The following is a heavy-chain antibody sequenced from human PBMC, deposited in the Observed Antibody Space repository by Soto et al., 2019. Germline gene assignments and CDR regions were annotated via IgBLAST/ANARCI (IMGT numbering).Heavy chain of an antibody. J-gene: IGHJ5*02. CDR2: IFSDDEK. CDR3: TRMLYDSSGYYLTGNWFDP. D-gene: IGHD3-22*01. Sequence: SGPTLVNPTETLTLTCTFSGFSLSSGRVGVSWIRQPPGKALEWLAHIFSDDEKSYTTSLKSRLTISKDTSKSQVVLTLTNMDPVGTGTYYCTRMLYDSSGYYLTGNWFDPWGQGTQVTVSS. CDR1: GFSLSSGRVG. V-gene: IGHV2-26*01.